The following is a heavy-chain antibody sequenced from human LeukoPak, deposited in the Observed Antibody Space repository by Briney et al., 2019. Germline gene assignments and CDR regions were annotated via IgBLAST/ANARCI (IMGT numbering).Heavy chain of an antibody. CDR2: ISDSGGST. D-gene: IGHD2-2*01. Sequence: GGSLRLSCAASGFTFSSYAMSWVRQAPGKGLEWVSAISDSGGSTYYADSVKGRFTISRDNSKNTLYLQMNSLRAEDTAVYYCAKSGGYCSSISCPTPDYWGQGTLVTVSS. J-gene: IGHJ4*02. V-gene: IGHV3-23*01. CDR1: GFTFSSYA. CDR3: AKSGGYCSSISCPTPDY.